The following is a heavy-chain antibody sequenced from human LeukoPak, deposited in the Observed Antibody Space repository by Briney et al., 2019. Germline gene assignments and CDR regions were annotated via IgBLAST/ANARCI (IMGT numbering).Heavy chain of an antibody. CDR2: ISSSGSTI. V-gene: IGHV3-11*01. CDR3: ARRGYYDSSGYSFGH. J-gene: IGHJ4*02. CDR1: GFTFSDYY. D-gene: IGHD3-22*01. Sequence: GGSLRLSCAASGFTFSDYYMSWIRQAPGKGLEWVSYISSSGSTIYYADSVKGRFTVSRDNAKNSLYLQMNSLRAEDTAVYYCARRGYYDSSGYSFGHWGQGTLVTVSS.